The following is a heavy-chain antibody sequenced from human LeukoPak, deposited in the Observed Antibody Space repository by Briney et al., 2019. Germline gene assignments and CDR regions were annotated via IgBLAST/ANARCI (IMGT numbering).Heavy chain of an antibody. CDR3: ARDLDIVVVPAC. Sequence: ASVKVSCKASGYTFTGYYMHWVRQAPGQGLEWMGWINPNSGGTNYAQKFQGRVTMTRDTSISTAYMELGRLRSDDTAVYYCARDLDIVVVPACWGQGTLVTVSS. CDR1: GYTFTGYY. CDR2: INPNSGGT. J-gene: IGHJ4*02. D-gene: IGHD2-2*03. V-gene: IGHV1-2*02.